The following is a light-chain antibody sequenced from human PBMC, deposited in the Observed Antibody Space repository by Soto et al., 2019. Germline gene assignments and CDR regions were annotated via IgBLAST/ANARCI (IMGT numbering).Light chain of an antibody. CDR3: QQYGTAPIT. CDR2: WAS. V-gene: IGKV4-1*01. CDR1: QSVLYSSNNKNY. J-gene: IGKJ5*01. Sequence: DIVMTQSPDSLAVSLGERATINCKSSQSVLYSSNNKNYLAWYQQKPGQPPKLLIYWASTRESGVPDRFSGSASGTDFTLTISRLEPEDSAMYYCQQYGTAPITFGQGTRLEIK.